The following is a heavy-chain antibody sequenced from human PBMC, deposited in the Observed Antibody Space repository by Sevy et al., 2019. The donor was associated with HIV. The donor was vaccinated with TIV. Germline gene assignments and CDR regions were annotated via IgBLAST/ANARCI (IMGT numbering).Heavy chain of an antibody. D-gene: IGHD2-2*01. CDR2: ISSSSSYI. V-gene: IGHV3-21*01. Sequence: GESLKISCAASGFTFSSYSMNWVRQAPGKGLEWVSSISSSSSYIYHADSVKGRFTISRDNAKKSLSLQMNSLGAEDTAVYYCARDGGCSSTSCLLYFDYWGQGTLVTVSS. CDR1: GFTFSSYS. CDR3: ARDGGCSSTSCLLYFDY. J-gene: IGHJ4*02.